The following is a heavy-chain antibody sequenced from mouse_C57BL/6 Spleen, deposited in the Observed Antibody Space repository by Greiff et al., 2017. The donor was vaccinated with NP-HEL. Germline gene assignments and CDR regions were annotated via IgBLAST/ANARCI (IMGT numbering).Heavy chain of an antibody. Sequence: QVQLQQSGAELVMPGASVKLSCKASGYTFTSYWMHWVKQRPGQGLEWIGEIDPSGSYTNYNQKFKGKSTLTVDKSSSTAYMQLSSLTSEDSAVYYCAREGLHRGLMDYWGQGTSVTVSS. J-gene: IGHJ4*01. D-gene: IGHD2-2*01. CDR2: IDPSGSYT. V-gene: IGHV1-69*01. CDR1: GYTFTSYW. CDR3: AREGLHRGLMDY.